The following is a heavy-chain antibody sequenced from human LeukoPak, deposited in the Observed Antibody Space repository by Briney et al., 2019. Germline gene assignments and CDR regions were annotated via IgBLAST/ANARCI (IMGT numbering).Heavy chain of an antibody. V-gene: IGHV4-34*01. CDR2: INHSGST. D-gene: IGHD2-15*01. J-gene: IGHJ3*02. CDR1: GGSFSGYY. CDR3: AREISGIIAPLDAFDI. Sequence: SETLSLTCAVYGGSFSGYYWSWIRQPPGKGLEWIGEINHSGSTNYNPSLKSRVTISVDTSKNQFSLKLSSVTAADTAVYYCAREISGIIAPLDAFDIWGQGTMVTVSS.